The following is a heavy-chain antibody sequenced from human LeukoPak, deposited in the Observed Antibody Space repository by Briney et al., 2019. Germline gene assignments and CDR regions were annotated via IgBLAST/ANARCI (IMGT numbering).Heavy chain of an antibody. CDR3: ARGRGVRGVIGDY. Sequence: PSETLSLTCAVYGGSFSGYYWSWIRQPPGKGLEWIGEINHSGSTNYNPSLKSRVTISVDTSKNQFSLKLSSVTAADTAAYYCARGRGVRGVIGDYWGQGTLVTVSS. J-gene: IGHJ4*02. CDR2: INHSGST. V-gene: IGHV4-34*01. D-gene: IGHD3-10*01. CDR1: GGSFSGYY.